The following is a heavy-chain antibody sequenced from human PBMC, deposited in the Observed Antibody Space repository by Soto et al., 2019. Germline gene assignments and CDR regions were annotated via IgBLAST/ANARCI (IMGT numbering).Heavy chain of an antibody. CDR3: ARGSSIRLEWLFGY. CDR2: INPSGGST. J-gene: IGHJ4*02. V-gene: IGHV1-46*01. Sequence: INPSGGSTTYAQKFQGRVTMTRDTSTSTVYMELSSLRSEDTAVYFCARGSSIRLEWLFGYWGQGTLVTVSS. D-gene: IGHD3-3*01.